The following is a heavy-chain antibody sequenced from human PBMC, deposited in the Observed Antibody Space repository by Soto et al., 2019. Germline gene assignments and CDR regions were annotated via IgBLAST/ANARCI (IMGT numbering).Heavy chain of an antibody. CDR1: GGSISSGGYY. Sequence: QVQLQESGPGLVKPSQTLSLTCTVSGGSISSGGYYWSWIRQHPGKGLEWIGYIYYSGSTYYNPSLKSRVTISVDTYKKQFSLKLSSVTAADTAVYYCARDSTGDFWSGYRWLYYYYGMDVWGQGTTVTVSS. D-gene: IGHD3-3*01. V-gene: IGHV4-31*03. CDR3: ARDSTGDFWSGYRWLYYYYGMDV. CDR2: IYYSGST. J-gene: IGHJ6*02.